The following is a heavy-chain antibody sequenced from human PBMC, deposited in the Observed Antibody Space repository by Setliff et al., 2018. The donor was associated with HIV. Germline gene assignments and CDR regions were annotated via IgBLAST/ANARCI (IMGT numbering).Heavy chain of an antibody. D-gene: IGHD4-4*01. Sequence: GGSLRLSCAASGFTFGDYAIHWVRQAPGKGLEWVAVISYDGSYKNYAESVKGRFTISRDNSKNTLYAQMNSLRADDTAIYYCVRDLTTIVTRKVFDIWGQGTMVT. CDR3: VRDLTTIVTRKVFDI. CDR2: ISYDGSYK. V-gene: IGHV3-30*04. CDR1: GFTFGDYA. J-gene: IGHJ3*02.